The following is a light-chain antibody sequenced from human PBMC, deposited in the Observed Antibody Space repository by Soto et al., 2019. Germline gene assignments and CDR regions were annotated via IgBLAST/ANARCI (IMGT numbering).Light chain of an antibody. CDR2: YDR. V-gene: IGLV3-21*04. CDR3: QVWDSSSFVV. Sequence: SYELTQPPSVSVAPGKTATITCGGNNVGGKSVHWFQQKPGQAPVLVIYYDRDRPSGIPERFSGSNSGNTATLTISRVEAGDEAYYYCQVWDSSSFVVFGGGTQLTVL. J-gene: IGLJ7*01. CDR1: NVGGKS.